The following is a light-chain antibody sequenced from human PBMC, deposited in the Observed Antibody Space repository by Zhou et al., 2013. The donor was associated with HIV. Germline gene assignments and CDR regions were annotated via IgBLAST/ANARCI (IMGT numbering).Light chain of an antibody. CDR2: DAS. Sequence: EIVLTQSPGTLSLSPGERATLSCRASHTISANYLAWYQQKPGQAPRLLIYDASTRATGIPDRFSGSGSGTDFTLTISRLEPEDSAVYHCQQYGXSPWTFGQGTKVKSN. CDR1: HTISANY. J-gene: IGKJ1*01. CDR3: QQYGXSPWT. V-gene: IGKV3-20*01.